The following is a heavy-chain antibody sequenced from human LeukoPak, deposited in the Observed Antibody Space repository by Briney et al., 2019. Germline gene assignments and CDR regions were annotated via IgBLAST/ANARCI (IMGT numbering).Heavy chain of an antibody. CDR1: GGSISSHY. J-gene: IGHJ5*02. D-gene: IGHD3-3*01. Sequence: SETLSLTCTVSGGSISSHYWSWIRQPPGKGLEWIGYIYYSGSTNYNPSLKSRVTISVDTSKNQFSLKLSPVTAADTAVYYCARAGITIFGVVSEGFDPWGQGTLVTVSS. V-gene: IGHV4-59*11. CDR2: IYYSGST. CDR3: ARAGITIFGVVSEGFDP.